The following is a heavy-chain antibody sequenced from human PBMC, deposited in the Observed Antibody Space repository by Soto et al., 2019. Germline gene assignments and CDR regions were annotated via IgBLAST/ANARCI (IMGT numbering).Heavy chain of an antibody. D-gene: IGHD2-15*01. CDR2: IYSGGST. CDR1: GFTVSSNY. CDR3: ARDSRVVVAATLFDYGMDV. Sequence: GGSLRLSCAASGFTVSSNYMSWVRQAPGKGLEWVSVIYSGGSTYYADSVKGRFTISRDNSKNTLYLQMNSLRAEDTAVYYCARDSRVVVAATLFDYGMDVWGQGTTVTVSS. J-gene: IGHJ6*02. V-gene: IGHV3-53*01.